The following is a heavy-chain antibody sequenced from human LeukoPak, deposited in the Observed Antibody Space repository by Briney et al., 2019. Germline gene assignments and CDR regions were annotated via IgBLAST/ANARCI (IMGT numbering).Heavy chain of an antibody. V-gene: IGHV4-34*01. D-gene: IGHD3-22*01. CDR1: GGSLNGHY. J-gene: IGHJ4*02. CDR3: AREAFYYYDSSGRGFDY. Sequence: SETLSLTCAVYGGSLNGHYWSWIRQPPGKGLEWIGGGSDSGGTKFNPSLKSRVTISVDTSKNQFSLKLSSVTAADTAVYYCAREAFYYYDSSGRGFDYWGQGTLVTVSS. CDR2: GSDSGGT.